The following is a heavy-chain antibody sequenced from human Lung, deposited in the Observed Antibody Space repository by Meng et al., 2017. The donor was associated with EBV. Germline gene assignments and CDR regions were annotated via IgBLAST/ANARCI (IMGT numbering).Heavy chain of an antibody. D-gene: IGHD1-14*01. CDR1: GGSISSSSYY. CDR3: ARHHHSPTFDY. Sequence: QESGPGVGKPSATLSVTCTVSGGSISSSSYYWAWIRQPPGEWLEWIGSVVYSGTTYYTSSLKSRVSISVDTSKNQFSLKLSSVTAADTAVYYCARHHHSPTFDYWGQGTLVTVSS. J-gene: IGHJ4*02. V-gene: IGHV4-39*01. CDR2: VVYSGTT.